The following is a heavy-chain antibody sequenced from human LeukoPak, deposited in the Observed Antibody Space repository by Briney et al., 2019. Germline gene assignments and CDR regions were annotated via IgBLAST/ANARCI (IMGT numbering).Heavy chain of an antibody. CDR2: IYPGDSDT. D-gene: IGHD3-9*01. Sequence: GESLKISCKGSGYSFTSYWIGWLRQMPGKGLEWMGIIYPGDSDTRYSPSFQGQVTMSADKSISTAYLQWSSLKASDTAMYYCARRLGIDWYGSMYYFDYWGQGTLVTVSS. CDR1: GYSFTSYW. V-gene: IGHV5-51*01. J-gene: IGHJ4*02. CDR3: ARRLGIDWYGSMYYFDY.